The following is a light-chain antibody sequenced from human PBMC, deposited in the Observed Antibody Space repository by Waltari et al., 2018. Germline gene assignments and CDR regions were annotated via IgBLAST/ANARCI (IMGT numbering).Light chain of an antibody. Sequence: EIVLTQSPGTLSLSPGERATLSCRASQSVSSSYLAWYQHKPGQAPRLLIYGASSRPTGIPDRFSGSGSGTDFTLTISRLEPADFAVYYCQQYGSSPWTFSQGTKVEIK. CDR2: GAS. CDR3: QQYGSSPWT. J-gene: IGKJ1*01. CDR1: QSVSSSY. V-gene: IGKV3-20*01.